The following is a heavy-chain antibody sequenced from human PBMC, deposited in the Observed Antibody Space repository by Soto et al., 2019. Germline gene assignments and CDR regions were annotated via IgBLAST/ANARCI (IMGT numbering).Heavy chain of an antibody. CDR1: GGSISSYY. CDR3: AYSETYAWFDP. J-gene: IGHJ5*02. D-gene: IGHD2-15*01. CDR2: AFYSGST. V-gene: IGHV4-59*01. Sequence: PSETLSLTCTVSGGSISSYYWNWIRQSPGKGLEWIGYAFYSGSTKYSPSFKSRVTMSVDTSKNQFSLNSRSVTAADTAVYYCAYSETYAWFDPWGQGTLVTVSS.